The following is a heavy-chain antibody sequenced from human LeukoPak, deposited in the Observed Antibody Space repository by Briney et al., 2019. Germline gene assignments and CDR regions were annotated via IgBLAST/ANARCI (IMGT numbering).Heavy chain of an antibody. J-gene: IGHJ4*02. CDR1: GGSISSSSYY. Sequence: SETLSLTCTVSGGSISSSSYYWGWIRQPPGKGLEWTGSIYYSGSTYYNPSLKSRVTISVDTSKNQFSLKLSSVTAADTAVYYCARTAGYSYGIDYWGQGTLVTVSS. CDR2: IYYSGST. D-gene: IGHD5-18*01. CDR3: ARTAGYSYGIDY. V-gene: IGHV4-39*01.